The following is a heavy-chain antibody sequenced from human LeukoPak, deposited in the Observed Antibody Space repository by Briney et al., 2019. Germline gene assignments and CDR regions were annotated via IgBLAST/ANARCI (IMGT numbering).Heavy chain of an antibody. CDR2: ISSGGNT. CDR3: ARRAGEYSHPYDY. J-gene: IGHJ4*02. V-gene: IGHV3-53*01. D-gene: IGHD2-15*01. CDR1: GFTISSNS. Sequence: GGSLRLSCKVSGFTISSNSWSWVRQAPGKGLEWVSFISSGGNTDHSDSVKGRFTISRDNSKNTLYLQMNSLRAADTAIYYCARRAGEYSHPYDYWGQGTLVTVSS.